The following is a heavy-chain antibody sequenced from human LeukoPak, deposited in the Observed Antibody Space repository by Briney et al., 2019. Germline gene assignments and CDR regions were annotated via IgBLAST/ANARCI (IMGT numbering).Heavy chain of an antibody. Sequence: SCTASGGTFSSYAMHWVRQAPGKGLEWVAVISYDGSNKYYADSVKGRFTISRDNSKNTLYLQMNSLRAEDTAVYYCARDQSSSGSYGGAFDIWGQGTMVTVSS. CDR2: ISYDGSNK. CDR3: ARDQSSSGSYGGAFDI. D-gene: IGHD1-26*01. CDR1: GGTFSSYA. J-gene: IGHJ3*02. V-gene: IGHV3-30*04.